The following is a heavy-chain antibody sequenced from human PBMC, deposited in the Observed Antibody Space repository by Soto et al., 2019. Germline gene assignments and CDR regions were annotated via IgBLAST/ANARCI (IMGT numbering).Heavy chain of an antibody. J-gene: IGHJ4*02. CDR3: ARDWRHRSGYYWSYFDY. D-gene: IGHD3-22*01. Sequence: ASVKVSRKASGGTFSSYAISWVRQAPGQGLEWMGGIIPIFGTANYAQKFQGRVTITADESTSTAYMELSSLRSEDTAVYYCARDWRHRSGYYWSYFDYWGQGTLVTVSS. V-gene: IGHV1-69*13. CDR2: IIPIFGTA. CDR1: GGTFSSYA.